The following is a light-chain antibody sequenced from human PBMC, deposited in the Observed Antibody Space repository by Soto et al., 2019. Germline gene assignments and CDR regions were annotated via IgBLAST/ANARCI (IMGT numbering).Light chain of an antibody. V-gene: IGLV2-14*03. J-gene: IGLJ1*01. CDR1: SSDVGGFNY. Sequence: QSALTQAASVSGSPGQSITISCTGTSSDVGGFNYVSWYQQHPGKAPKLMIYGVTNRPSGVSYRFSGSKSGNTASLTISGLQAEDEADYYCNSYTSSSTYVFGTGTKVTVL. CDR3: NSYTSSSTYV. CDR2: GVT.